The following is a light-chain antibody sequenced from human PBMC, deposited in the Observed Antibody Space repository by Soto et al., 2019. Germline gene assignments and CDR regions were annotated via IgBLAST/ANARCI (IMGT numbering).Light chain of an antibody. CDR2: LGS. V-gene: IGKV2-28*01. CDR3: MQALQTPCT. J-gene: IGKJ2*02. Sequence: DIVMTQAPLSLPVTPGEPASISCRSSQSLLHSNGYNYLDWYLQKPGQSPQLLIYLGSNRASGVHGRFGGSGSGTDFSLKISRVEAEDVGVYYCMQALQTPCTFGRGTKLEIK. CDR1: QSLLHSNGYNY.